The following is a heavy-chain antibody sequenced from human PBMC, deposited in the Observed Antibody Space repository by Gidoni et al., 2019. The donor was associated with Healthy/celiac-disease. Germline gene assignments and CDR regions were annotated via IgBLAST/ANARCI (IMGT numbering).Heavy chain of an antibody. CDR1: GYTFTSYG. CDR2: ISAYNGNT. J-gene: IGHJ5*02. Sequence: QVQLVQSGAEVKKPGASVKVSCKASGYTFTSYGISWVRQAPGQGLEWMGWISAYNGNTNYAQKLQGRVTMTTDTSTSTAYMELRSLRSDDTAVYYCARLRLGYCSGGSCYSGWFDPWGQGTLVTVSS. D-gene: IGHD2-15*01. CDR3: ARLRLGYCSGGSCYSGWFDP. V-gene: IGHV1-18*01.